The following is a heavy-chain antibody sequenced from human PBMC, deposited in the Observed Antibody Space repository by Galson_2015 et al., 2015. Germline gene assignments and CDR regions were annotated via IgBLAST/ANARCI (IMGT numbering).Heavy chain of an antibody. CDR2: ISSSGGTL. Sequence: SLRLSCATSGFTFSSYEINWVRQAPGKGLEWVSFISSSGGTLKYAESVKGRFTISRDNAKYSVDLQMNSLRVEDTAVYYCTRVRNTVTTYEAFDIWGQGTLVTVSS. V-gene: IGHV3-48*03. CDR3: TRVRNTVTTYEAFDI. CDR1: GFTFSSYE. D-gene: IGHD4-17*01. J-gene: IGHJ3*02.